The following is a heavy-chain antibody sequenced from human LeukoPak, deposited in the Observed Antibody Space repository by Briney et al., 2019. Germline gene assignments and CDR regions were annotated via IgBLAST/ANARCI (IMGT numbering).Heavy chain of an antibody. V-gene: IGHV3-33*08. CDR3: AREAYCSSTSCYRSYYFDY. J-gene: IGHJ4*02. D-gene: IGHD2-2*01. CDR1: GFTFSSYG. Sequence: PGRSLRLSCAASGFTFSSYGMHWVRQAPGKGLEWVAVIWYDGSNKYYADSVKGRFTISRDNSKNTLYLQMNSLRAEDTAVYYCAREAYCSSTSCYRSYYFDYWGQGTLVTVSS. CDR2: IWYDGSNK.